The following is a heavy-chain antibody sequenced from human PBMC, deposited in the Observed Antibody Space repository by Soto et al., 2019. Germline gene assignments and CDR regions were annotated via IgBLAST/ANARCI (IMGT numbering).Heavy chain of an antibody. Sequence: RRLSCVASGFTISGYWMSWVRQAPGKGLQWVANIKQDGSEKHYVGSVQGRFTISKDNAKNSLFLQMNSLRAEDTAVYYCARALVVVTEYFDYWGQGILVTVSS. CDR3: ARALVVVTEYFDY. J-gene: IGHJ4*02. CDR2: IKQDGSEK. V-gene: IGHV3-7*03. D-gene: IGHD3-22*01. CDR1: GFTISGYW.